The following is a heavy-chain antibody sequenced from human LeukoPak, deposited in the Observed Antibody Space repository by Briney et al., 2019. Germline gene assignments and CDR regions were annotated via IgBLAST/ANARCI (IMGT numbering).Heavy chain of an antibody. CDR3: ARRRRGWFFSN. J-gene: IGHJ4*02. D-gene: IGHD2-15*01. CDR1: GYSFTSYG. CDR2: INPYNGNT. V-gene: IGHV1-18*01. Sequence: ASVKVSCKASGYSFTSYGITWVRQAPGQGLEWMGWINPYNGNTNYAQKLQGRVTMTTDTSTSTAYMELRSLGSDDTAVEYCARRRRGWFFSNWGQGNLVTVSS.